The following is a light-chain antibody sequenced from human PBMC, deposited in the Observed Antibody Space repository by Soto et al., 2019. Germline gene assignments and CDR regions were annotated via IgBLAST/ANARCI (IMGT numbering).Light chain of an antibody. Sequence: DIQITQSPSTLSASVGDRVTITCRAIQSITIWLAWYHQKPGKAPKLLVFDASSLESGVPSRFSGSGSGTEFTLTISSLQPDDFPTYYYQQYNSYSWTFGQGTKVEIK. J-gene: IGKJ1*01. CDR2: DAS. V-gene: IGKV1-5*01. CDR3: QQYNSYSWT. CDR1: QSITIW.